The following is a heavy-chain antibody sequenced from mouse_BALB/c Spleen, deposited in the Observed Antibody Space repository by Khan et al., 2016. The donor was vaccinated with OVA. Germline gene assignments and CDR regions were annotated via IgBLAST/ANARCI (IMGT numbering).Heavy chain of an antibody. D-gene: IGHD1-2*01. Sequence: EVQLQESGPGLGKPSQSLSLTCTVTVASITRGYGWNWIRQFPGNKLEWMGYLSYSGSTNCNPSRKSRISITRNTSKNQFFLQLNSVTTEDTATYYCARTARIKYWGQGTTLTVSS. V-gene: IGHV3-2*02. CDR3: ARTARIKY. CDR2: LSYSGST. J-gene: IGHJ2*01. CDR1: VASITRGYG.